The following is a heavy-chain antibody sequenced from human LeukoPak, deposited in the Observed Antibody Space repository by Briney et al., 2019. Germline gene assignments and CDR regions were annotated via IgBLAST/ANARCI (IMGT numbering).Heavy chain of an antibody. CDR1: GGSISSDY. V-gene: IGHV4-59*01. CDR2: IYYTGTT. J-gene: IGHJ6*03. Sequence: PETLSLTCSVSGGSISSDYWSWIRQPPGKGLEWIGYIYYTGTTNYNSSLKSRVTISVDRSKHLFSLKLSSVIAADTAVYYCARGPYYYLDVWGKGTTVTVSS. CDR3: ARGPYYYLDV.